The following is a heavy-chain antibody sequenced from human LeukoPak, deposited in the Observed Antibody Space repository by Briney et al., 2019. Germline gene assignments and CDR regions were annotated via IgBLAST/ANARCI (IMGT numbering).Heavy chain of an antibody. CDR3: AKDLYSNYGPADY. V-gene: IGHV3-23*01. CDR2: INGGGVNT. Sequence: PGGSLRLSCAASGFTFSSYAMSWVRQAPGKGLEWVSTINGGGVNTHYADSVGGRFTISRDNSKNTLFLQMNSLRDEDTAVYYCAKDLYSNYGPADYWGQGNLVPSPQ. CDR1: GFTFSSYA. J-gene: IGHJ4*02. D-gene: IGHD4-11*01.